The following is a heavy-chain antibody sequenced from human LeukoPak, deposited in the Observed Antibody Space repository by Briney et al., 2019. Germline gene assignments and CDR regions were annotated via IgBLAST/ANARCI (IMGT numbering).Heavy chain of an antibody. CDR3: APAYCNKTKCFHYLES. Sequence: GRSLRLSCAASGFTFSSYAMHWVRQAPGKGLEWVAVISYDGSNKYYADSVKGRFTISRDNSKNTLYLQINNLRVEDTAVYYCAPAYCNKTKCFHYLESWGQGTLVSVSS. CDR1: GFTFSSYA. D-gene: IGHD2/OR15-2a*01. J-gene: IGHJ4*02. V-gene: IGHV3-30*04. CDR2: ISYDGSNK.